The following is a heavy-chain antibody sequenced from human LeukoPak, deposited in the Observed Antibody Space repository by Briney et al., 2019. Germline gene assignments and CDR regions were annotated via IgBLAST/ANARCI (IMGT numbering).Heavy chain of an antibody. CDR2: IYYSGST. Sequence: PSETLSLTCTVSGGSISSSSYYWGWIRQPPGKGLEWIGSIYYSGSTYYNPSLKSRVTISVDTSKNQFSLKLSSVTAADTAVYYCARGGSWELSSPAFDIWGQGTMVTVSS. J-gene: IGHJ3*02. D-gene: IGHD1-26*01. V-gene: IGHV4-39*07. CDR1: GGSISSSSYY. CDR3: ARGGSWELSSPAFDI.